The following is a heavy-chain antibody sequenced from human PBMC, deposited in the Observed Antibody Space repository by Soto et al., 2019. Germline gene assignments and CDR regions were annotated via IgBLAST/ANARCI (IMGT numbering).Heavy chain of an antibody. CDR3: ARRERYYGSPGWFDP. CDR2: VYYNENT. D-gene: IGHD3-10*01. CDR1: GASINNFAYY. J-gene: IGHJ5*01. Sequence: ASETLSLTCSVPGASINNFAYYWGWIRQPPGKGLEWIGTVYYNENTYYNPSLKSRVAISVDTAKNQFSLNLRSVTAADTAIYFCARRERYYGSPGWFDPWGQGTLVTVSS. V-gene: IGHV4-39*01.